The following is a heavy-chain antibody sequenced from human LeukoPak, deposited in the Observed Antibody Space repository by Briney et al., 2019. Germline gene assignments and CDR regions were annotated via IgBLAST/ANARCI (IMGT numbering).Heavy chain of an antibody. V-gene: IGHV4-30-2*01. Sequence: PSETLSLTCAVSGGSISSGGYSWSWIGQPPGKGLEWIGYIYHSGSTYYNPSLKSRVTISVDRSKNQFSLKLSSVTAADTAVYYCARNRLTTVSWFDPWGQGTLVTVSS. CDR1: GGSISSGGYS. J-gene: IGHJ5*02. D-gene: IGHD4-11*01. CDR3: ARNRLTTVSWFDP. CDR2: IYHSGST.